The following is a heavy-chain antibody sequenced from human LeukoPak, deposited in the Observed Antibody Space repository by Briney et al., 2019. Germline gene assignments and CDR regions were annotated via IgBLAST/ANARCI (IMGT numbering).Heavy chain of an antibody. J-gene: IGHJ4*02. Sequence: GFTVXSXXXSWVRQXPGKGREGGAVIYSGGSTYYSESVKGGITISRENSKKTLYLQMNSLRAEDTAVYYCAKQMGAIDYWGQGTLVTVSS. CDR3: AKQMGAIDY. V-gene: IGHV3-66*04. CDR1: GFTVXSXX. D-gene: IGHD1-26*01. CDR2: IYSGGST.